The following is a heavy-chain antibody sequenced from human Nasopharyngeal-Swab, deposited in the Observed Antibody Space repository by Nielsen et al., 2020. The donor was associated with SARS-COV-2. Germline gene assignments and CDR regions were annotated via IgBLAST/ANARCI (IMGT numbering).Heavy chain of an antibody. CDR1: GFTFSSYA. CDR2: INNSGGST. CDR3: AKDLRGPYFF. V-gene: IGHV3-23*01. D-gene: IGHD2/OR15-2a*01. J-gene: IGHJ4*02. Sequence: GESLKISCAASGFTFSSYAMRWVRQAPGKGLEWVSTINNSGGSTYYADSVKGRFTISRDNAKNSLYLQMNSLRDEDTAVYYCAKDLRGPYFFWGQGTLVTVSS.